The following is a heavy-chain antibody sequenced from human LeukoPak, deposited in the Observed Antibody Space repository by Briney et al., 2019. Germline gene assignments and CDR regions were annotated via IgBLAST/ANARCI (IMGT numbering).Heavy chain of an antibody. J-gene: IGHJ3*01. CDR3: ARWVTADRGKKDAFDV. D-gene: IGHD2-21*02. CDR1: GYSFTTYW. CDR2: IFPADSDT. V-gene: IGHV5-51*01. Sequence: GESLKISCKASGYSFTTYWIGWVRQMPGKGLGWMGIIFPADSDTRYSPSFQGQVTVSADKSITTAYLQWSSLKASDTAMYYCARWVTADRGKKDAFDVWGQGTMVTVSS.